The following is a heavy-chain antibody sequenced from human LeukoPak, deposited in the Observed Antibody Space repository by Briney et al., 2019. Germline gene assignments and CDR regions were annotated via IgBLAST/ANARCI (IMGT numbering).Heavy chain of an antibody. J-gene: IGHJ4*02. CDR2: IYSGGST. Sequence: GGSLRLSCAASGFTFDDYAMHWVRQAPGKGLEWVSVIYSGGSTYYADSVKGRFTISRDNSKNTLYLQMNSLRAEDTAVYYCARGVGATTDYWGQGTLVTVSS. D-gene: IGHD1-26*01. V-gene: IGHV3-53*01. CDR1: GFTFDDYA. CDR3: ARGVGATTDY.